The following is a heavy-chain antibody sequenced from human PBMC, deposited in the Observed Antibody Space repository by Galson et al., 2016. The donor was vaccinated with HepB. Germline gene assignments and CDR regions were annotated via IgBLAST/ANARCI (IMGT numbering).Heavy chain of an antibody. CDR1: GFSFSSFW. J-gene: IGHJ4*02. CDR3: ARDVGGWGSY. V-gene: IGHV3-74*01. CDR2: TNEYGSIT. Sequence: SLRLSCAASGFSFSSFWMHWARQVPGKGLVWVARTNEYGSITDYADSVKGRFTISRDNSKNTLYLQMSSLRAEDTAVYFCARDVGGWGSYWGQGTLVTVSS. D-gene: IGHD3-10*01.